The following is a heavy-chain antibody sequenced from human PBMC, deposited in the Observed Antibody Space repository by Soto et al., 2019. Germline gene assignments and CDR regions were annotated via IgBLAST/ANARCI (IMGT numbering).Heavy chain of an antibody. V-gene: IGHV1-18*01. CDR1: DYTFSIYG. CDR3: VRDLDGSGSYYTDY. Sequence: QVQLVQSGAEVKKPGASVKVSCKASDYTFSIYGINWVRQAPGQGLEWMGWTRPNNGNTKYAQNLQDRVTMTTDTSTSTAYMEPRSLRPDDTAVYYCVRDLDGSGSYYTDYWGQGTLVTVSS. D-gene: IGHD3-10*01. CDR2: TRPNNGNT. J-gene: IGHJ4*02.